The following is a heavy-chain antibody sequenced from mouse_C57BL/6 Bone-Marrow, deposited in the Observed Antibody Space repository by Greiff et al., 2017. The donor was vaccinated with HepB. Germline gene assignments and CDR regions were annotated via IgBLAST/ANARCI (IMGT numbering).Heavy chain of an antibody. CDR3: ARGRICYSNFAWFAY. D-gene: IGHD2-5*01. V-gene: IGHV1-55*01. CDR2: IYPGSGST. CDR1: GYTFTSYW. Sequence: QVQLQQPGAELVKPGASVKMSCKASGYTFTSYWITWVKQRPGQGLEWIGDIYPGSGSTNYNEKFKSKATVTVDNSSSTAYMQLSSLTSEDYAVYYCARGRICYSNFAWFAYWGQGTLVTVSA. J-gene: IGHJ3*01.